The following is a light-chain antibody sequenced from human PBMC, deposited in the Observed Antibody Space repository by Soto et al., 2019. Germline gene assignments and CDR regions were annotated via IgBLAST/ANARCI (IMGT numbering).Light chain of an antibody. V-gene: IGKV3-20*01. CDR3: QQYGRSPTWT. J-gene: IGKJ1*01. Sequence: EIVLTQSPGTLSLSPGERVTLSCRASESVSGTYLTWYQQKPGQAPRLLIFGASSRATGIPDRFSGRGSGTDFTLTINRLEPEDFAMYYCQQYGRSPTWTFGQGTKVDIK. CDR2: GAS. CDR1: ESVSGTY.